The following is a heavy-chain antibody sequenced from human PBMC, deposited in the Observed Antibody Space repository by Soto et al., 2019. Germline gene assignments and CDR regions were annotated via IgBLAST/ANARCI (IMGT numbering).Heavy chain of an antibody. V-gene: IGHV1-69*02. CDR1: GGTFSSYT. Sequence: SVKVSCKASGGTFSSYTISWVRQAPGQGLEWMGRIIPILGIANYAQKFQGRVTITADKSTSTAYMELSSLRSEDTAVYYCASSVAGRGYCSGGSCYKYFDYRGQGTLVTVSS. J-gene: IGHJ4*02. D-gene: IGHD2-15*01. CDR3: ASSVAGRGYCSGGSCYKYFDY. CDR2: IIPILGIA.